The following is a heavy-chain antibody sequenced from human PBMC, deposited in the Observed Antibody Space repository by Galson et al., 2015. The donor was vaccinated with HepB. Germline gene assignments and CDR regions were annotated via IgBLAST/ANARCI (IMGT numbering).Heavy chain of an antibody. Sequence: TLSLTCTVSGGSISSGDYYWSWIRQPPGKGLEWIGYIYYGGSTYYNPSLKSRLSISVGTSKKQFSLKLGSVTAADTAVYYCAGGGGSPVFDYWGQGTPVTVSS. J-gene: IGHJ4*02. CDR1: GGSISSGDYY. D-gene: IGHD1-26*01. CDR2: IYYGGST. CDR3: AGGGGSPVFDY. V-gene: IGHV4-30-4*01.